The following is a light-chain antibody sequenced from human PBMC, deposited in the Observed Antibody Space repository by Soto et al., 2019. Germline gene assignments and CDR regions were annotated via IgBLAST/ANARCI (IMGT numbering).Light chain of an antibody. CDR1: QRVRSN. J-gene: IGKJ4*01. CDR2: GTS. V-gene: IGKV3-15*01. CDR3: QQYNSWPLN. Sequence: EIVMTQSPGTLSVSPGNRVTVSCRSSQRVRSNSAWYQQKPGQAPRLLFYGTSTRATGIPARLSGSGYGTEFTLTISSLQSEDFAVYYYQQYNSWPLNFGGGTKVDI.